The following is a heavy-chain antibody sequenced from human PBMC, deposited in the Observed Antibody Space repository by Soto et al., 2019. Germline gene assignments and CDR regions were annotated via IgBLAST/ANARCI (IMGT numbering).Heavy chain of an antibody. V-gene: IGHV4-59*08. CDR3: ARRYGGVLDY. CDR1: GGSISSYY. J-gene: IGHJ4*02. Sequence: SETLSLTCTVSGGSISSYYWSWIRQPPGKGLEWIGYIYYSGSTNYNPSLKSRVTISVDTSKNQFSLKLSSVTAADTAVYYCARRYGGVLDYWGQGTLVTVSS. D-gene: IGHD2-8*02. CDR2: IYYSGST.